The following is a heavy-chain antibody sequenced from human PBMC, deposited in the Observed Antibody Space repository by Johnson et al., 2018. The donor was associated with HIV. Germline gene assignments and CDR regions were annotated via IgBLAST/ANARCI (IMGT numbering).Heavy chain of an antibody. CDR2: IRYDGGNK. CDR1: GLTFSSYG. D-gene: IGHD5-24*01. J-gene: IGHJ3*02. CDR3: ARFGRGGSHAFDI. Sequence: QVQLVESGGGLVQPGRSLRLSCAASGLTFSSYGMHWVRQAPGKGLEWVAFIRYDGGNKYYSDSVQGRFTISRDNSKNTLSLQMNSLRAEDTAVYYCARFGRGGSHAFDIWGQGTMVTVSS. V-gene: IGHV3-30*02.